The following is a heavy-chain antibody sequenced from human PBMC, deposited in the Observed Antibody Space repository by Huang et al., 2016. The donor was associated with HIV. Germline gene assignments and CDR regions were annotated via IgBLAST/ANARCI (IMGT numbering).Heavy chain of an antibody. J-gene: IGHJ4*02. CDR1: GFRFNDYN. D-gene: IGHD6-19*01. Sequence: EVQLVESGGGLVKVGGSLRLSCVASGFRFNDYNINGVRQATGKGREWVSSSSKNGETHYGDSVRGRFTISRDNANKSVYLQMNSLRAEDTAVYYCARRAAVIGMDYWGQGALVTVSS. CDR3: ARRAAVIGMDY. CDR2: SSKNGET. V-gene: IGHV3-21*01.